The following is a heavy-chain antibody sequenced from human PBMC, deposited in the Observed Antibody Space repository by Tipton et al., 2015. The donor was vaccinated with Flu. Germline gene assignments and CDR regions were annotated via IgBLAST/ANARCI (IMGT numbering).Heavy chain of an antibody. CDR1: GFRFSRFG. J-gene: IGHJ2*01. D-gene: IGHD1-1*01. CDR2: IWFDGSKK. Sequence: SLRLSCAASGFRFSRFGMHWVRQAPGEGLEWVAAIWFDGSKKYYADSVKGRFIVSRDNSQSTLSPQMNSLRVEDTATYYCATPTADFDLWGRGTLVIVSS. CDR3: ATPTADFDL. V-gene: IGHV3-33*01.